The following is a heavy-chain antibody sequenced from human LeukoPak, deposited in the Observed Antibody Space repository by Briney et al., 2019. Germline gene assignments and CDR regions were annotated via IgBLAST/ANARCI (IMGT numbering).Heavy chain of an antibody. Sequence: SVKVSCRSSGGTFSSHTIIWVRQAPGQGLEWMGGIIPIFGTPNYAQKFQGRVTIIADESTSTVYMELSSLRSEDTAVYYCARSSWTGGYSYQGDWGQGTLVSVSS. CDR3: ARSSWTGGYSYQGD. CDR1: GGTFSSHT. D-gene: IGHD5-18*01. CDR2: IIPIFGTP. V-gene: IGHV1-69*13. J-gene: IGHJ4*02.